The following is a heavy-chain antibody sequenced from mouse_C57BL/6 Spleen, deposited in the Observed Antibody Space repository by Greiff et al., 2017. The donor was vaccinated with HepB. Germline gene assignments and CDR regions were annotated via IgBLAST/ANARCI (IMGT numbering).Heavy chain of an antibody. CDR2: ISNGGGST. V-gene: IGHV5-12*01. CDR1: GFTFSDYY. J-gene: IGHJ2*01. D-gene: IGHD2-1*01. CDR3: ARRGNYGCDY. Sequence: EVKLVESGGGLVQPGGSLKLSCAASGFTFSDYYMYWVRQTPEKRLEWVAYISNGGGSTYYPDTVKGQFTISRDNAKNTRYLQMSRLKSEDTAMYYCARRGNYGCDYWGQGTTLTVSS.